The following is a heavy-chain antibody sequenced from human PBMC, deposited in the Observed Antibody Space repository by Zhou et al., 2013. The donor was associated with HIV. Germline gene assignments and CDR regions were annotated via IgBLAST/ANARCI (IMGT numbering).Heavy chain of an antibody. CDR2: IIPVFGTA. V-gene: IGHV1-69*14. CDR3: GRGPYYSNTPGGPLDI. Sequence: QVHLVQSGAEVKKPGSSVKVSCKASGGIFGSYGISWVRQAPGQGLEWMGGIIPVFGTAKYAQKFQGRVTIIADKSTNTAYLDLRSLRSDDTALYYCGRGPYYSNTPGGPLDIWGQGTWVTISS. D-gene: IGHD1-26*01. J-gene: IGHJ3*02. CDR1: GGIFGSYG.